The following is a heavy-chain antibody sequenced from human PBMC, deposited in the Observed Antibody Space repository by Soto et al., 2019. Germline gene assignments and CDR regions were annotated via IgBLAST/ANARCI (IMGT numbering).Heavy chain of an antibody. CDR1: GFSFDNAW. CDR2: IQSKTYGETT. Sequence: EVQLVESGGGLVKPGESVRLSCAASGFSFDNAWMNWVRQAPGKGLEWVGRIQSKTYGETTDYAAPVKGRFTISRDDSKNTLYLQMNSQKAEVSAVYYCTSGLIGVVGASRLAGYWGQGTLVTVSS. D-gene: IGHD2-21*01. CDR3: TSGLIGVVGASRLAGY. J-gene: IGHJ4*02. V-gene: IGHV3-15*07.